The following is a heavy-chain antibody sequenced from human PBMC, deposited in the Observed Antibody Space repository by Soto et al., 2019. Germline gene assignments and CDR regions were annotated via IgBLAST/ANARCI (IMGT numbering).Heavy chain of an antibody. J-gene: IGHJ3*02. CDR2: ISAYNGNT. CDR3: ARAQHPNDAFDI. Sequence: ASVKVSCKASGYTSTSYGISWVRQAPGQGLEWMGWISAYNGNTNYAQKLQGRVTMTTDTSTSTAYMELRSLRSDDTAVYYCARAQHPNDAFDIWGQGTTVTVSS. CDR1: GYTSTSYG. V-gene: IGHV1-18*01.